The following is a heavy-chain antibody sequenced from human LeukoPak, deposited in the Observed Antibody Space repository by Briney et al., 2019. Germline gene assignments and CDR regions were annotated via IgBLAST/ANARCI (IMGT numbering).Heavy chain of an antibody. Sequence: GGSLRLSCAASKFTFSSCAMHWVRQAPGKGLEWVAVISYDGTNKYYADSVKGRFTISKDNSKNTLYLQMNSLRTEDTALYYCARPSSGYYWGAAFDIWGQGTMVTVSS. J-gene: IGHJ3*02. D-gene: IGHD3-22*01. CDR1: KFTFSSCA. CDR2: ISYDGTNK. V-gene: IGHV3-30*04. CDR3: ARPSSGYYWGAAFDI.